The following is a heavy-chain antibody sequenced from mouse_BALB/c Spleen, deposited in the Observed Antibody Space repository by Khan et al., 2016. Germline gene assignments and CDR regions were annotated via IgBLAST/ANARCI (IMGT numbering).Heavy chain of an antibody. CDR3: ARSSYYGYYDAMDY. J-gene: IGHJ4*01. V-gene: IGHV9-3-1*01. Sequence: QVQLKQSGPELKKPGETVKISCKASGYTFTNYGMNWVKQTPETGLKWMGWTNPYTGEPTYADDFKGRFAFSLETSATTAYLQINSLKNEDTATYFCARSSYYGYYDAMDYWGQGTSVTVSS. D-gene: IGHD1-2*01. CDR1: GYTFTNYG. CDR2: TNPYTGEP.